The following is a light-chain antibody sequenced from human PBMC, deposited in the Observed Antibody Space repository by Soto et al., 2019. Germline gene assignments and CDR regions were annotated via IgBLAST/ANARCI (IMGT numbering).Light chain of an antibody. V-gene: IGKV3-11*01. J-gene: IGKJ5*01. CDR1: PSVTNY. CDR3: QQRNIWPPVT. CDR2: GAF. Sequence: EIVLTQSPATLSLSPGERATLSCRASPSVTNYLAWYQQKPGQPPRLLIYGAFNRAAGIPARFSGSGSGIDFTLTISSLEPEDSAVYYCQQRNIWPPVTFGQGTRLEIK.